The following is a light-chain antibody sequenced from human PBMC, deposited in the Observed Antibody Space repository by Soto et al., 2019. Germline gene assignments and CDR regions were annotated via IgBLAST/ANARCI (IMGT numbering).Light chain of an antibody. J-gene: IGLJ3*02. V-gene: IGLV1-40*01. CDR1: SSNIGTGYD. CDR2: GNT. Sequence: QSVLTQPPSVSGAPGQRVTISCTGSSSNIGTGYDVHWYQQLPGAAPKLLIYGNTKRPSGVPDRFSGSKSGTSAALAINGLQAEDEADYPCQSYDNSLSAWVFGGGTQLTVL. CDR3: QSYDNSLSAWV.